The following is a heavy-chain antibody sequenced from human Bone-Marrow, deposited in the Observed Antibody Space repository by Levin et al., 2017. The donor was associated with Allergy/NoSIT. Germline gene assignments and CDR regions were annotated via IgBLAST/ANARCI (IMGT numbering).Heavy chain of an antibody. V-gene: IGHV3-30*18. J-gene: IGHJ6*03. CDR1: GFTYLSSG. CDR3: AKDKITYYYYMDA. Sequence: GASLKISCAASGFTYLSSGMHWVRQAPGKGLEWVAVISHDGSKTYYADSVRGRFTISRDNSKNTLFLQMNSLRAEDTAIYYCAKDKITYYYYMDAWGKGTTVTVSS. CDR2: ISHDGSKT. D-gene: IGHD3-10*01.